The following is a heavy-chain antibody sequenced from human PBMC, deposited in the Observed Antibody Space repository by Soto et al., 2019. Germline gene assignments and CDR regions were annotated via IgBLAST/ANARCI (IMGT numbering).Heavy chain of an antibody. CDR2: IRNKAKSHTT. V-gene: IGHV3-72*01. D-gene: IGHD2-15*01. CDR1: GFIFSDHH. Sequence: LRLSCATSGFIFSDHHMDWVRQAPGKGLEWVARIRNKAKSHTTEYAASVKGRFSISRDDSENSLYLRMNSLKTEDTAVYYCVRGPTIDSYFYLDVWGKGTKVTVPS. CDR3: VRGPTIDSYFYLDV. J-gene: IGHJ6*03.